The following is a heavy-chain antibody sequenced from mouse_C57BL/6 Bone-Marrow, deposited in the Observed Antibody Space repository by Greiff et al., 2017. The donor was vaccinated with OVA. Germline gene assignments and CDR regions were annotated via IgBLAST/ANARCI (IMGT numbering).Heavy chain of an antibody. V-gene: IGHV5-17*01. CDR1: GFTFSDYG. D-gene: IGHD2-3*01. Sequence: EVKVVESGGGLVKPGGSLKLSCAASGFTFSDYGMHWVRQAPEKGLEWVAYISSGSSTIYYADTVKGRFTISRDNAKNTLFLQMTSLRSEDTAMYYCARPGGYYIYWYFDVWGTGTTVTVSS. CDR3: ARPGGYYIYWYFDV. J-gene: IGHJ1*03. CDR2: ISSGSSTI.